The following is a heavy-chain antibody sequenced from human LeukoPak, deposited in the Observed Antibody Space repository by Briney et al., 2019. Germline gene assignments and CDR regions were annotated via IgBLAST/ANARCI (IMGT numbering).Heavy chain of an antibody. CDR1: GFTFSSYA. CDR2: ISGSGGDT. D-gene: IGHD5-18*01. Sequence: GGSLRLSCAASGFTFSSYAMNWVRQAPGKGLEWVSTISGSGGDTYYADSVKGRFTISRDNSKNTLYLQMNSLRVEDTAVYYCAKGRYSYGLRYWGQGTLVTVSS. V-gene: IGHV3-23*01. CDR3: AKGRYSYGLRY. J-gene: IGHJ4*02.